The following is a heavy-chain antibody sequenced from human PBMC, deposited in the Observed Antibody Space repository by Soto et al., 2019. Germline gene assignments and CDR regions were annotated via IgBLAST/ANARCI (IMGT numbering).Heavy chain of an antibody. J-gene: IGHJ6*02. CDR2: ISSSGSTI. Sequence: PGGSLRLSCAASGFTFSDYYMSWIRQAPGKGLEWVSYISSSGSTIYYADSVKGRFTISRDNAKNSLYLQMNSLRAEDTAVYYCARDRYYGSGSYYGMDVWGQGTTVTSP. V-gene: IGHV3-11*01. CDR1: GFTFSDYY. D-gene: IGHD3-10*01. CDR3: ARDRYYGSGSYYGMDV.